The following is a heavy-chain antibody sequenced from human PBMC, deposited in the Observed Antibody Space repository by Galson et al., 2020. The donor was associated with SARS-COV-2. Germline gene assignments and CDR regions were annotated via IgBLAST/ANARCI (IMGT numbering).Heavy chain of an antibody. D-gene: IGHD2-21*02. Sequence: LETLSLPCAVSGGSMSGINWWSWVRQPPGKGLEWIGEIYHSGGTNYNPSLKSRVTLSVDASKNQLSRKLTSVTAAHAAVYYCVGESGFRGVNYCDSFDCWGQGTLVTVAS. V-gene: IGHV4-4*02. CDR1: GGSMSGINW. CDR3: VGESGFRGVNYCDSFDC. CDR2: IYHSGGT. J-gene: IGHJ3*01.